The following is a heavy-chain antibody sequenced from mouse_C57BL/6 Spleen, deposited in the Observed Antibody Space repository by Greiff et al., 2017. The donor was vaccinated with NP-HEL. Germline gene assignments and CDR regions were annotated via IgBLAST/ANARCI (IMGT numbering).Heavy chain of an antibody. CDR1: GYSITSGYY. Sequence: EVQLQQSGPGLVKPSQSLSLTCSVTGYSITSGYYWNWIRQFPGNKLEWMGYISYDGSNNYNPSLKNRISITRDTSKNQFFLKLNSVTTEDTATYYCARDTTVVAGRWYFDVWGTGTTVTVSS. CDR2: ISYDGSN. J-gene: IGHJ1*03. CDR3: ARDTTVVAGRWYFDV. V-gene: IGHV3-6*01. D-gene: IGHD1-1*01.